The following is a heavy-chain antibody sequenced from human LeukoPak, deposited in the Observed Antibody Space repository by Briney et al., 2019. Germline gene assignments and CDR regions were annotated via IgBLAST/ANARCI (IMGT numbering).Heavy chain of an antibody. V-gene: IGHV3-23*01. CDR3: AKDVSAVSSWNGASDFDY. CDR1: GFAFSDYG. CDR2: ISGSGGST. D-gene: IGHD6-13*01. J-gene: IGHJ4*02. Sequence: GGSLRLSCAASGFAFSDYGMSWVRQAPGKGLEWVSAISGSGGSTYNADSVKGRFTISRDNSMNTLYLQMNSLRAEDTAVYFCAKDVSAVSSWNGASDFDYWGQGTLVTVSS.